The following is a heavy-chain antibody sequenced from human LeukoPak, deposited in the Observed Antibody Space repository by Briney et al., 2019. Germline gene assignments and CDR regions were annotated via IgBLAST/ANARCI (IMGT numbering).Heavy chain of an antibody. CDR2: ISSSSSYI. Sequence: GGSLRPSCAASGFTFSSYSMNWVRQAPGKGLEWVSSISSSSSYIYYADSVKGRFTISRDNAKNSLYLQMNSLRAEDTAVYYCARNSGYTPDFDYWGQGTLVTVSS. D-gene: IGHD5-12*01. CDR3: ARNSGYTPDFDY. V-gene: IGHV3-21*01. CDR1: GFTFSSYS. J-gene: IGHJ4*02.